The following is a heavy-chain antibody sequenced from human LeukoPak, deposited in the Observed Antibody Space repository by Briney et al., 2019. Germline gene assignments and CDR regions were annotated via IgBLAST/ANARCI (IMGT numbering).Heavy chain of an antibody. CDR2: VYYSGST. D-gene: IGHD3-10*01. J-gene: IGHJ4*02. V-gene: IGHV4-59*01. CDR3: ARSELLWFGGVNSGFDY. Sequence: PSETLSLTCTVSGGSIGSYYWSWIRQPPGKGLEWIGYVYYSGSTNYNPSLKSRVTISVDTSENQLSLKLSSVTAADTAVYYCARSELLWFGGVNSGFDYWGQGTLVTVSS. CDR1: GGSIGSYY.